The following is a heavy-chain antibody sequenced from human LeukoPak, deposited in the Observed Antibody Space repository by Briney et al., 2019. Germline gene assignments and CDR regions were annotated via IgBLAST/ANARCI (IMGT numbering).Heavy chain of an antibody. CDR1: GYTLTELS. Sequence: ASVKVSCKVSGYTLTELSMHWVRQAPGQGLEWMGWINPNSGGTNYAQKFRGRVTMTRDTSISTAYMELSRLKSDDTAVYYCARDREQLAGWFDPWGQGTLVTVSS. CDR3: ARDREQLAGWFDP. D-gene: IGHD6-6*01. CDR2: INPNSGGT. V-gene: IGHV1-2*02. J-gene: IGHJ5*02.